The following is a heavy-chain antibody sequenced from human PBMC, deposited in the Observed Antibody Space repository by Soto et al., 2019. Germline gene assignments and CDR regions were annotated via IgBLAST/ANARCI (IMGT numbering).Heavy chain of an antibody. V-gene: IGHV3-21*01. CDR1: GLTFSTYG. Sequence: GGSLRLSCAASGLTFSTYGMNWVRQAPGKGLEWVSSISSGGEYFDYADSVKGRLTISRDNAKDSLFLQMNRLRAEDTAFYYCARDPRYFDRSGPFDYWGLGALVTVSS. CDR2: ISSGGEYF. D-gene: IGHD3-22*01. J-gene: IGHJ4*02. CDR3: ARDPRYFDRSGPFDY.